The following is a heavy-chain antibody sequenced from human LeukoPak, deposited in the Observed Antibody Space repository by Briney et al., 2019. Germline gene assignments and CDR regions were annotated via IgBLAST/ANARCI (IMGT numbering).Heavy chain of an antibody. D-gene: IGHD2-2*01. V-gene: IGHV1-8*01. J-gene: IGHJ6*02. CDR3: ARANGLYCSSTSCYYYYGMDV. Sequence: ASVKVSCEASGYTFTSYDINWVRQATGQGLEWMGWMNPNSGNTGYAQKFQGRVTMTRNTSISTAYMELSSLRSEDTAVYYCARANGLYCSSTSCYYYYGMDVWGQGTTVTVSS. CDR2: MNPNSGNT. CDR1: GYTFTSYD.